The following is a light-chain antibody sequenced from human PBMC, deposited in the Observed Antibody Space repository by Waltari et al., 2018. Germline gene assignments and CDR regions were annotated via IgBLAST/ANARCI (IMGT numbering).Light chain of an antibody. CDR3: QQYYNTPLT. J-gene: IGKJ4*01. Sequence: DIVMTQSPESLAVSLGERATINCKTSESVLYSSNNKNHLAWYKQKPGQPPRLLLYWASTRESGVPDRFSGSGSETDFTLTVTSLQAEDVAVYYCQQYYNTPLTFGGGTKVEIK. V-gene: IGKV4-1*01. CDR2: WAS. CDR1: ESVLYSSNNKNH.